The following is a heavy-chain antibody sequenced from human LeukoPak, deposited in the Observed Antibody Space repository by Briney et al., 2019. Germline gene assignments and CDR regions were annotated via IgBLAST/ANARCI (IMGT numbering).Heavy chain of an antibody. CDR1: GFTVSSNY. Sequence: GGSLRLSCAASGFTVSSNYMSSVRQAPGKGLEWVSVIYSGGSTYYADSVKGRFTISRDNSKNTLYLQMNSLRAEDTAVYYCARVDTAMVTREYYFDYWGQGTLVTVSS. V-gene: IGHV3-66*02. D-gene: IGHD5-18*01. CDR2: IYSGGST. J-gene: IGHJ4*02. CDR3: ARVDTAMVTREYYFDY.